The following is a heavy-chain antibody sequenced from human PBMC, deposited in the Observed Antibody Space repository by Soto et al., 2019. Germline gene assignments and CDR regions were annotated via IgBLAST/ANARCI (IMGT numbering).Heavy chain of an antibody. CDR2: ITYERRSK. V-gene: IGHV3-30*09. J-gene: IGHJ4*02. CDR3: AKSSGGSSSMGMDY. CDR1: GFIFKNYA. Sequence: GGSLRLSCEVSGFIFKNYAMNWVRQAPGKGLEWVATITYERRSKYYAESVKGRFAISRYNSKSTLNLQMNTLRVDDSAIYYCAKSSGGSSSMGMDYWGQGTLVTVSS. D-gene: IGHD2-15*01.